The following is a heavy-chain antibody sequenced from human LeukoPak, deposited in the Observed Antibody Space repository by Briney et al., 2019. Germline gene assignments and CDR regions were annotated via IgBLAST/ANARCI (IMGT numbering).Heavy chain of an antibody. J-gene: IGHJ4*02. CDR2: INPNSGGT. Sequence: ASVKVSCKASGYTFTGYYKHWVRQTPGQGLEWMGWINPNSGGTNYAQKFQGRVIMTRDTSISTAYMELSRLRSDDTAAYYCARRPMVRGNIAAALPPDYWGQGTLVTVSS. D-gene: IGHD3-10*01. V-gene: IGHV1-2*02. CDR1: GYTFTGYY. CDR3: ARRPMVRGNIAAALPPDY.